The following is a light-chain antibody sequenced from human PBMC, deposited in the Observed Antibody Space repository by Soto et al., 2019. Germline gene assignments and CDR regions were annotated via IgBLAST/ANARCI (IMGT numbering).Light chain of an antibody. J-gene: IGKJ1*01. V-gene: IGKV3-15*01. CDR2: GAS. CDR3: QQDNNWWT. Sequence: EIVMTQSPATLSVSPGERATLSCRASQSVSSNLAWYQQKPGRPPRLLIYGASTRATGNPARFSGGGSGSDFTLTIISLQSDDLAVYYWQQDNNWWTFGHGTKVEIK. CDR1: QSVSSN.